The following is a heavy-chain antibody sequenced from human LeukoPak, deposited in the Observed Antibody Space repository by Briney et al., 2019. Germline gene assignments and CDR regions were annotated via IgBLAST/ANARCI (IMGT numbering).Heavy chain of an antibody. D-gene: IGHD4-23*01. CDR2: IYYSGST. V-gene: IGHV4-39*07. J-gene: IGHJ5*02. CDR3: ARDVANAPELGDYGGNFGWFDP. Sequence: SETLSLTCTVSGGSISSGSYYWGWIRQPPGKGLEWIGSIYYSGSTYYNPSLKSRVTISVDTSKNQFSLKLSSVTAADTAVYYCARDVANAPELGDYGGNFGWFDPWGQGTLVTVSS. CDR1: GGSISSGSYY.